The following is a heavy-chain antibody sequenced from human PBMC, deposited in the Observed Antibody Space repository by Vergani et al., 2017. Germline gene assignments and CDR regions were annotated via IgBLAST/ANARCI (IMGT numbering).Heavy chain of an antibody. D-gene: IGHD4-17*01. CDR2: ISSSSSYI. J-gene: IGHJ3*02. CDR3: ARDHDYGDYGGDAFDI. V-gene: IGHV3-21*01. Sequence: VQLVEFGGGLVKPGGSLRLSCAASGFTFSSYSMNWVRQAPGKGLEWVSSISSSSSYIYYADSVKGRFTISRDNAKNSLYLQMNSLRAEDTAVYYCARDHDYGDYGGDAFDIWGQGTMVTVSS. CDR1: GFTFSSYS.